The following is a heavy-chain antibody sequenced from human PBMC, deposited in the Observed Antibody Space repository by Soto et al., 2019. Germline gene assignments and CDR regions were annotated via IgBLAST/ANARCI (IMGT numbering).Heavy chain of an antibody. Sequence: QVQLVQSGAEVKKPGSSVKVSCKASGGTFNNYAISWVRQAPGQGLEWMGGIIPVFGTAHYAQKFQGRVTITADESTSTAYMELSSLRSEDTAMYYCVREGYGDYGKPFDYWGHGTLVTVSS. CDR2: IIPVFGTA. CDR3: VREGYGDYGKPFDY. CDR1: GGTFNNYA. D-gene: IGHD4-17*01. J-gene: IGHJ4*01. V-gene: IGHV1-69*01.